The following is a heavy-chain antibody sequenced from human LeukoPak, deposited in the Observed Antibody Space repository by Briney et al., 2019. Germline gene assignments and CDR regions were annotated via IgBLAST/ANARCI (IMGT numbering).Heavy chain of an antibody. CDR2: ISYDGGNE. D-gene: IGHD6-13*01. Sequence: PGGSLRLSCAHSGFIFEDVTMHCVRQAPGKGLEWVALISYDGGNENYADSVKGRFTISRDNSKNTLYLHMNSLRPEDTAVYYCARDPPFSSGWSQNNFDHWGQGTLVTVSS. CDR1: GFIFEDVT. J-gene: IGHJ4*02. CDR3: ARDPPFSSGWSQNNFDH. V-gene: IGHV3-30*04.